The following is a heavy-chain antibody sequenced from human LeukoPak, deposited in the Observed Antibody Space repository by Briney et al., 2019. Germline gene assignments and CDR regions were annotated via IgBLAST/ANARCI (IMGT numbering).Heavy chain of an antibody. Sequence: GGSLRLSCAASGFTFSSHGMNWVRQAPGKGLEWISGISPSGDITYYADSVKGRFTISRDNSDNTVYLHMSSLRAGDTAVYYCAKSGGSGRTPFDIWGQGTMVTVSS. D-gene: IGHD3-10*01. V-gene: IGHV3-23*01. CDR3: AKSGGSGRTPFDI. J-gene: IGHJ3*02. CDR2: ISPSGDIT. CDR1: GFTFSSHG.